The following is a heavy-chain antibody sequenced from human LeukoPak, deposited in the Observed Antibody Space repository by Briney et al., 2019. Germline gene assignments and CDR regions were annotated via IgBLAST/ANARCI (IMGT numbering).Heavy chain of an antibody. CDR1: GGTFSSYA. CDR3: ARDRGSYSSSAPFDY. J-gene: IGHJ4*02. V-gene: IGHV1-69*05. Sequence: EASVKVSCKASGGTFSSYAISWVRQAPGQGLEWMGRIIPIFGTANYAQKFQGRVTITTDESTSTAYMELSSLRSEDTAVYYCARDRGSYSSSAPFDYWGQGNLVTVSS. CDR2: IIPIFGTA. D-gene: IGHD6-13*01.